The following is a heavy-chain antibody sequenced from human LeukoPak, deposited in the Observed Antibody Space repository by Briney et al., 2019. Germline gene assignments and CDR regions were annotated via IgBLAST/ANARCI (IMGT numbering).Heavy chain of an antibody. CDR2: IYHSGST. CDR3: ARGNYDFWSGYTYYYMDV. V-gene: IGHV4-38-2*01. Sequence: PSETLSLTCAVSGYSISSGYYWGWIRQPPGRGLEWIGSIYHSGSTYYNPSLKSRVTISVDTSKNQFSLKLSSVTAADTAVYYCARGNYDFWSGYTYYYMDVWGKGTTVTVSS. J-gene: IGHJ6*03. CDR1: GYSISSGYY. D-gene: IGHD3-3*01.